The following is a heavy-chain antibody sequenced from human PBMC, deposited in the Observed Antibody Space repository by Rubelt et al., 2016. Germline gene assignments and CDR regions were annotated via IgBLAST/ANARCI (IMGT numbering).Heavy chain of an antibody. CDR3: ARDQGGNSVFDY. CDR1: GFTFSDYW. D-gene: IGHD4-23*01. CDR2: IKEDGSEK. J-gene: IGHJ4*02. Sequence: EVQLLESGGGWEQPGGSLRLSCVASGFTFSDYWMSWVRQAPGKGLEWVANIKEDGSEKFYVDSVKGRFTISRDNGKSSLILQMNSLRAEDTAVYYCARDQGGNSVFDYWGQGALVTVSS. V-gene: IGHV3-7*01.